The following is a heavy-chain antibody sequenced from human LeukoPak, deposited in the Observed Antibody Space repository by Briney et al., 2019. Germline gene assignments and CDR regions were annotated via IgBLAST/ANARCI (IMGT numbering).Heavy chain of an antibody. CDR1: GGSISSGGYY. Sequence: SQTLSLTCTVSGGSISSGGYYWSWIRPPPGKGLEWIGYIYHSGSTYYNPSLKSRVTISVDRSKNQFSLKLSSVTAADTAVYYCARGVTTASPYWYFDLWGRGTLVTVSS. V-gene: IGHV4-30-2*01. D-gene: IGHD4-17*01. J-gene: IGHJ2*01. CDR2: IYHSGST. CDR3: ARGVTTASPYWYFDL.